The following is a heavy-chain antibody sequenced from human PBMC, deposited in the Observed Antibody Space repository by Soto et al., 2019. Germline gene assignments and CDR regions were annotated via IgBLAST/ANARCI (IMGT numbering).Heavy chain of an antibody. J-gene: IGHJ4*02. Sequence: SETLSLTCTVSGGSISSSSYYWGWIRQPPGKGLEWLGSIYYSGSTYYNPSLKSRVTISVDTSKNQFSLKLNSVTAADTAVYYCARHLYDYIWRTFRPHQLDYWGQGSLVTVSS. CDR3: ARHLYDYIWRTFRPHQLDY. D-gene: IGHD3-16*02. V-gene: IGHV4-39*01. CDR1: GGSISSSSYY. CDR2: IYYSGST.